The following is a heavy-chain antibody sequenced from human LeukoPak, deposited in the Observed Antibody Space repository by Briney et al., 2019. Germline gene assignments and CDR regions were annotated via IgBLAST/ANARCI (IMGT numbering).Heavy chain of an antibody. CDR3: AAVPNANDSYWDDAFDI. V-gene: IGHV1-58*01. Sequence: SVKDSCKASGFTFTTSAVQWVRQARGQRLEWIGRIVVGSGNTDHAQKFQGRLTITRDISTSTAYMELSSLTSDDTAVYYCAAVPNANDSYWDDAFDIWGQGTMVTVSS. CDR2: IVVGSGNT. J-gene: IGHJ3*02. D-gene: IGHD2-8*02. CDR1: GFTFTTSA.